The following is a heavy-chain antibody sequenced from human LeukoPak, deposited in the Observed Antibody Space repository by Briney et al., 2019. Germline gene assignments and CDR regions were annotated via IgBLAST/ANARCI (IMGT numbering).Heavy chain of an antibody. CDR2: ISWNSGSI. V-gene: IGHV3-9*01. CDR1: GFTFDDYA. D-gene: IGHD5-12*01. J-gene: IGHJ4*02. Sequence: GGSLRLSCAATGFTFDDYAMHWVRQAPGKGLEWVSGISWNSGSIGYADSVKGRFTISRDNAKNSLYLQMNSLRAEDTALYYCAKVIVATTTGGHFDYWGQGTLVTVSS. CDR3: AKVIVATTTGGHFDY.